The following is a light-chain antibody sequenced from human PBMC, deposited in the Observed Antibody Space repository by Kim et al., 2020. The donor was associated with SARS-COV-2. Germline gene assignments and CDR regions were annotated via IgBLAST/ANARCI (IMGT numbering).Light chain of an antibody. Sequence: SYELTQPPSVSVAPGKTARITCGGNNIGSKSVHWYQQKPGQAPVLVIYYDSDRPSGIPERFSGSNSGNTATLTISRVEAGDEADYYCQVWGPKIGGGTQLTVL. CDR3: QVWGPK. J-gene: IGLJ2*01. CDR2: YDS. CDR1: NIGSKS. V-gene: IGLV3-21*01.